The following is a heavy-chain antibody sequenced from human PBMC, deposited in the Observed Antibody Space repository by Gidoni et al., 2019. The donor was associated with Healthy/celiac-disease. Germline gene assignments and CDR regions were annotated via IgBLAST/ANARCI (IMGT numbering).Heavy chain of an antibody. CDR3: ARAPPVGARDYFDY. CDR1: GFTFSSYS. V-gene: IGHV3-21*01. CDR2: ISSSSSYI. J-gene: IGHJ4*02. Sequence: EVQLVESGGGLVKPGVSLRLSCAASGFTFSSYSMNWVRQAPGKGLEWVSSISSSSSYIYYADSVKGRFTISRDNAKNSLYLQMNSLRAEDTAVYYCARAPPVGARDYFDYWGQGTLVTVSS. D-gene: IGHD1-26*01.